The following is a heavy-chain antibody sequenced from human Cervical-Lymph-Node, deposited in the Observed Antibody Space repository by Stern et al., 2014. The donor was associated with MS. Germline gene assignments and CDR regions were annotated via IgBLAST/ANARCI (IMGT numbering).Heavy chain of an antibody. J-gene: IGHJ4*02. CDR1: GGSVSSGSYY. CDR3: ASDSSGYYLSFDY. CDR2: IYYSGST. Sequence: QVQLQESGPGLVKPSETLSLTCTVSGGSVSSGSYYWSWIRQPPGKGLEWLGCIYYSGSTNYNPSLKSRVTISVDTSKNQFSLKLSSVTAADTAVYYCASDSSGYYLSFDYWGQGTLVTVSS. D-gene: IGHD3-22*01. V-gene: IGHV4-61*01.